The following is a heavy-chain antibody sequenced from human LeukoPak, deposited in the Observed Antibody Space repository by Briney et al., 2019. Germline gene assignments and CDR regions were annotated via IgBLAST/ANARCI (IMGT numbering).Heavy chain of an antibody. V-gene: IGHV1-2*02. CDR1: GYTFTGYY. Sequence: ASVKVSCKASGYTFTGYYMHWVRQAPGQGLEWMGWINPNSGGTNYAQKFQGRVTMTRDTSISTAYMELSRLRSDDTAVYYRARVGLVAVAARNWFDPWGQGTLVTVSS. CDR3: ARVGLVAVAARNWFDP. J-gene: IGHJ5*02. D-gene: IGHD6-19*01. CDR2: INPNSGGT.